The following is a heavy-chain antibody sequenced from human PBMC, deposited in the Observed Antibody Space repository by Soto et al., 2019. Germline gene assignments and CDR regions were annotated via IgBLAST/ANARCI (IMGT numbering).Heavy chain of an antibody. CDR3: ARGGGEGYDFSTGYHEIYYYYGMDV. Sequence: GVSLRLSCTASGFTFSSHWMHWVRQAPGKGLVWVSRINTDGSSTDYADSVKGRYTISRDNAKNTVYLQMNSLRAEDTAVYYCARGGGEGYDFSTGYHEIYYYYGMDVWGQGPTVTVYS. CDR2: INTDGSST. J-gene: IGHJ6*02. V-gene: IGHV3-74*01. CDR1: GFTFSSHW. D-gene: IGHD3-3*01.